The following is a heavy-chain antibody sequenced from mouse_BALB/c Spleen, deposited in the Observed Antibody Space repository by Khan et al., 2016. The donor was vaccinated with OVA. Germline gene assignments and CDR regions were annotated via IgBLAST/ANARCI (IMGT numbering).Heavy chain of an antibody. J-gene: IGHJ3*01. V-gene: IGHV2-9*02. CDR1: GFSLTNYG. D-gene: IGHD1-1*01. Sequence: QVQLQESGPGLVAPSHSLSITCTVSGFSLTNYGVHWVRQSPGKGLEWLGVMWAGGGTTYNSALMSRLNITKDNSTSQIFFRVSRLQTDDTAMYYCARPYYGSACFAYWGKGTLVTVSA. CDR3: ARPYYGSACFAY. CDR2: MWAGGGT.